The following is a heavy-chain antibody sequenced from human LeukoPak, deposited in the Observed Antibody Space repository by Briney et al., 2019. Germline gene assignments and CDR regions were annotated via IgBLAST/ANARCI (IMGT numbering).Heavy chain of an antibody. Sequence: SETLSLTCSLSGGSISSSSYYWGWIRQPPGKGLEWIGSFYYTGNTYYNPSLKSRVTISVDTSKNELPLNLRSVTAADTAVYYCARTAGIAVAGSRQYFDYWGQGMLVTVSS. CDR1: GGSISSSSYY. CDR2: FYYTGNT. D-gene: IGHD6-19*01. CDR3: ARTAGIAVAGSRQYFDY. J-gene: IGHJ4*02. V-gene: IGHV4-39*01.